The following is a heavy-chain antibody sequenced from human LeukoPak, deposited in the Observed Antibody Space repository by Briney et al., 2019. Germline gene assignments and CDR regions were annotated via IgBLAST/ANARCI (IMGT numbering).Heavy chain of an antibody. CDR2: IDGSGGTT. J-gene: IGHJ4*02. V-gene: IGHV3-23*01. D-gene: IGHD2-2*01. CDR1: GFTFNNYA. Sequence: PGRSLRLSCAASGFTFNNYAMSWVRQAPGKGLEWVSSIDGSGGTTYYADSVRGRFTISRDNSKSTLYLQMNSLRAEEAAVYYCAKGYSSSWYVPFDHWGQGTLVTVSS. CDR3: AKGYSSSWYVPFDH.